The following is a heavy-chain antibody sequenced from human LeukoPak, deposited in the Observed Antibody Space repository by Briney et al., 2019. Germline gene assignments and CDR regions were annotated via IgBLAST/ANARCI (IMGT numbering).Heavy chain of an antibody. CDR1: GYTFTGYY. Sequence: GASLKVSCKASGYTFTGYYMHWVRQAPEQGLEWMGWINPRSGGTNYAQKFQGRVTMTRDTSVSTGYMELSRLRSDDTAVYYCARGLFTSAYNYAYWGQGSLVTVSS. D-gene: IGHD3-22*01. J-gene: IGHJ4*02. CDR3: ARGLFTSAYNYAY. V-gene: IGHV1-2*02. CDR2: INPRSGGT.